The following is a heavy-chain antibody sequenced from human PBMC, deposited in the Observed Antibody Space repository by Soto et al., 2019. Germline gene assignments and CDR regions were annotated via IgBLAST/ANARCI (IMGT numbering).Heavy chain of an antibody. CDR2: ISSSGSTI. Sequence: GVPMRLSWAAAGFTFSDHYMSWIRQAQGKGLEWVSYISSSGSTIYYADSVKGRFTISRDNAKNSLYLQMNSLRAEDTAVYYCARANYDFWSGYSAFDIWGQGTMVTVSS. V-gene: IGHV3-11*01. J-gene: IGHJ3*02. D-gene: IGHD3-3*01. CDR3: ARANYDFWSGYSAFDI. CDR1: GFTFSDHY.